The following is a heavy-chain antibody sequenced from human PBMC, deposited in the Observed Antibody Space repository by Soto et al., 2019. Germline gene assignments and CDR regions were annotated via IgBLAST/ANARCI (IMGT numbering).Heavy chain of an antibody. D-gene: IGHD6-13*01. J-gene: IGHJ6*02. V-gene: IGHV4-30-4*01. Sequence: QVQLQESGPGLVKPSQTLSLTCTVSGGSISSGDYYWSWIRQPPGKGLEWIGYIYYSGSTYYNPSLKSRVTISVDTSKNQFSLKLSSVTAADTAVYYCARVSSWYVEDYYYGMDVWGQGTTVTVSS. CDR2: IYYSGST. CDR1: GGSISSGDYY. CDR3: ARVSSWYVEDYYYGMDV.